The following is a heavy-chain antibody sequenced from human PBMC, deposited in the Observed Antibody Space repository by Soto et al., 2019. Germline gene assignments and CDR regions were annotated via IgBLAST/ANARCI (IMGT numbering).Heavy chain of an antibody. V-gene: IGHV3-7*01. CDR3: ARYSSYYDFSSGYFTGSKGFLDY. CDR2: MKQVGSEK. D-gene: IGHD3-3*01. J-gene: IGHJ4*02. CDR1: GFTFSNYW. Sequence: EVQLVESGGGLVQPGESLRLSCSASGFTFSNYWMSWVRQTPGKGLEWVANMKQVGSEKYFVDSVQGRFTISRDNAKKSLYLQMNSQRAEDSAVYYCARYSSYYDFSSGYFTGSKGFLDYWGQGTLVTVPS.